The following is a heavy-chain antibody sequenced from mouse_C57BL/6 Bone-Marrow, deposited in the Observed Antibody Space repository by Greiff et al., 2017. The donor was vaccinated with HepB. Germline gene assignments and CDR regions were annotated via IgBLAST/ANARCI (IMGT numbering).Heavy chain of an antibody. CDR3: ARSASKPSFAY. D-gene: IGHD6-1*01. CDR1: GYTFTSYG. Sequence: QVQLKQSGAELARPGASVKLSCKASGYTFTSYGISWVKQRTGQGLEWIGEIYPRSGNTYYNEKFKGKATLTADKSSSTAYMELRSLTSEDSAVYFCARSASKPSFAYWGQGTLVTVSA. J-gene: IGHJ3*01. CDR2: IYPRSGNT. V-gene: IGHV1-81*01.